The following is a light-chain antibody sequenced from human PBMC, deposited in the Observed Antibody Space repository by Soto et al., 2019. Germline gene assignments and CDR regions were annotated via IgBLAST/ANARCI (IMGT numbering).Light chain of an antibody. J-gene: IGLJ1*01. CDR3: AAWDDSLSGRV. V-gene: IGLV1-47*02. CDR1: SSNIGSNY. CDR2: SDN. Sequence: QPVLTQPPSASGAPGQRVTISCSGSSSNIGSNYVYWYQQLPGTAPKLLIYSDNQRPSGVPDRFSGSKSGTSASLAISGLRSEDEADYYCAAWDDSLSGRVFGTGTQLTVL.